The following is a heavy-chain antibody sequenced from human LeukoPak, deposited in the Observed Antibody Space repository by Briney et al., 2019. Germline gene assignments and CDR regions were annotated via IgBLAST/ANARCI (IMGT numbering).Heavy chain of an antibody. Sequence: ASVKVSCKASGYTFTSYGINWVRQAPGQGLEWMGWINPNNGNTNYAPKLQGRVTMTTDTSTSTAYMELRSLRPDDTAMYYCARRGIYYYDSSGRANYYFDYWGQGTLVTVSS. CDR3: ARRGIYYYDSSGRANYYFDY. V-gene: IGHV1-18*01. J-gene: IGHJ4*02. CDR1: GYTFTSYG. D-gene: IGHD3-22*01. CDR2: INPNNGNT.